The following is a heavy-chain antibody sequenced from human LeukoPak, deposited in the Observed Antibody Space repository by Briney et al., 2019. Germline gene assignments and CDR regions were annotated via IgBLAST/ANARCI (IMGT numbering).Heavy chain of an antibody. CDR1: GGTFSSYA. V-gene: IGHV1-69*04. J-gene: IGHJ6*02. CDR3: ASSQTIFEEV. Sequence: SVKVSCKASGGTFSSYAISWVRQAPGQGLEWMGRIIPILGIANYAQKFQGKVTITADKSTSTAYMELSSLRSEDTAVYYCASSQTIFEEVWGQGTTVTVSS. CDR2: IIPILGIA. D-gene: IGHD3-3*01.